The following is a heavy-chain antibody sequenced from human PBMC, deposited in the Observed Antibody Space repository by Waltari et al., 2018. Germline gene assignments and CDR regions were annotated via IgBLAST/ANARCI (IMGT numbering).Heavy chain of an antibody. V-gene: IGHV3-7*01. CDR1: AFTFRGNW. J-gene: IGHJ4*02. CDR2: IKEDGSKK. D-gene: IGHD3-3*01. Sequence: EVQLVESGGGLVQPGGSLRLSCAGSAFTFRGNWMAWVRQAPGKGLEWVANIKEDGSKKNYVDSVEGRFTISRDNAKNSLYLQMNSLRAEDTALYYCVRHGFWNFDFWGQGTLVTVSS. CDR3: VRHGFWNFDF.